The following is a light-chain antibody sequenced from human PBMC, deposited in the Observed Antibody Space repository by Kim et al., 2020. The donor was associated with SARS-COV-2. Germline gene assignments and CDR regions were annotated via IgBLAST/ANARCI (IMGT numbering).Light chain of an antibody. CDR3: QQSHSPPRT. CDR1: QSIGNF. Sequence: DIQVTQSPSSLSASDGDRVTITCRASQSIGNFLNWYQQRPGKAPKLLIYAASSLQSGVPFRFRGGGSGTDFTLTISSLQPEDFASYYCQQSHSPPRTFGRGTKVDIK. CDR2: AAS. V-gene: IGKV1-39*01. J-gene: IGKJ1*01.